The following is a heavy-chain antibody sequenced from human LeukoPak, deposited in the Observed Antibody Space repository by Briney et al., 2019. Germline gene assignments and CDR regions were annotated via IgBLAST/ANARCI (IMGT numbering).Heavy chain of an antibody. J-gene: IGHJ4*02. CDR2: MNPNSGNT. D-gene: IGHD1-26*01. CDR3: ARGSWELPGFADY. CDR1: GYTFTSYD. V-gene: IGHV1-8*01. Sequence: ASVEVSCKASGYTFTSYDINWVRQATGQGLEWMGWMNPNSGNTGYAQKFQGRVTMTRNTSISTAYMELSSLRSEDTAVYYCARGSWELPGFADYWGQGTLVTVSS.